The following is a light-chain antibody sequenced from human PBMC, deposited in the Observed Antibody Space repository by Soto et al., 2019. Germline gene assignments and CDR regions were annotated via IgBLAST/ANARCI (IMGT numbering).Light chain of an antibody. Sequence: QSVLTQPPSASGSPGQSVTISCTGISSDVGGYKYVSWYQQHPGKAPKLMIFEVHKRPSGVPDRFSGSKSGNTASLTVSGLQAEDEADYYCSSYGGTNNLLFGGGTKLTVL. J-gene: IGLJ2*01. CDR3: SSYGGTNNLL. CDR2: EVH. V-gene: IGLV2-8*01. CDR1: SSDVGGYKY.